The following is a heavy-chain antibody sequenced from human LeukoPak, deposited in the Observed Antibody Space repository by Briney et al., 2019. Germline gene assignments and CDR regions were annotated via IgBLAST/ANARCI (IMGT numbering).Heavy chain of an antibody. CDR3: AKDTSAYLPGKEFDS. J-gene: IGHJ4*02. CDR1: GFIFSDYY. V-gene: IGHV3-23*01. Sequence: GGSLRLSCAASGFIFSDYYMSWVRQAPGKGLEWVSGIRGAGSSTYYADSVKGRFTISRDNSRNTLYLQMNSLRAEDTATYYCAKDTSAYLPGKEFDSWGQGTLVTVSS. CDR2: IRGAGSST. D-gene: IGHD3-22*01.